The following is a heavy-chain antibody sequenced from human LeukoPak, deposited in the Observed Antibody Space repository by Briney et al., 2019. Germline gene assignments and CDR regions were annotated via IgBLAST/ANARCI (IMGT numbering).Heavy chain of an antibody. CDR3: AVRFDY. V-gene: IGHV3-48*04. J-gene: IGHJ4*02. D-gene: IGHD3-16*02. Sequence: PGGSLRLSCAASGFTFSSYNMNWVRQAPGKGPEWVSEISGSGGSTYYADSVKGRFTISRDNAKNSLYLQMNSLRAEDTAVYYCAVRFDYWGQGILVTVSS. CDR1: GFTFSSYN. CDR2: ISGSGGST.